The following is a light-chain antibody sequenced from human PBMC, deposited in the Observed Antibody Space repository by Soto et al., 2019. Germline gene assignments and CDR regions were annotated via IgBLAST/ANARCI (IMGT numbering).Light chain of an antibody. CDR3: QQRSNWPT. Sequence: EIVMTQSPATLSVSPGERFTLSCRASQNIGSNLAWYQQKFGQAPRLLIYGASTRVTGIPARFSGSGSGTDFTLTISSLEPEDFAVYYCQQRSNWPTFGGGTKVDIK. V-gene: IGKV3-11*01. J-gene: IGKJ4*01. CDR1: QNIGSN. CDR2: GAS.